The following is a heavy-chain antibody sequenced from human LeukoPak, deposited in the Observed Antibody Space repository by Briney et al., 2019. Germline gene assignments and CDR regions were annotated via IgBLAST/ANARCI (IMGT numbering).Heavy chain of an antibody. J-gene: IGHJ4*02. CDR2: ITSSSSYT. Sequence: GGSLRLSCAAPGITFSNYNMNWVRQAPGKGLEWISAITSSSSYTFYADSVKGRFTISRDNAQNSLYLQMNSLRVEDTAIYYCARDPRTVRIWGQGTLVTVSS. V-gene: IGHV3-21*01. CDR1: GITFSNYN. D-gene: IGHD1-1*01. CDR3: ARDPRTVRI.